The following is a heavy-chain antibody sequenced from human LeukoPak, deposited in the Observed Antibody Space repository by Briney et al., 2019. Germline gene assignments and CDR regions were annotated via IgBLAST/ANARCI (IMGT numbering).Heavy chain of an antibody. J-gene: IGHJ4*02. D-gene: IGHD1-1*01. Sequence: GGSLRLSCAASGFTFSSYSMNWVRQAPGKGLEWVSSISSSSSYIYYADSVKGRFTISRDNAKNSLYLQMNSLRAEDTAVYYCAKGDNPYYFDYWGQGTLVTVFS. CDR3: AKGDNPYYFDY. CDR2: ISSSSSYI. V-gene: IGHV3-21*01. CDR1: GFTFSSYS.